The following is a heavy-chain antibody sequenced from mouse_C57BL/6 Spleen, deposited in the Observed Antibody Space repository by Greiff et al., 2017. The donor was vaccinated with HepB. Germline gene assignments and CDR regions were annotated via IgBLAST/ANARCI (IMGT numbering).Heavy chain of an antibody. CDR1: GYAFTNYL. J-gene: IGHJ2*01. D-gene: IGHD4-1*01. V-gene: IGHV1-54*01. CDR3: ARENWDGNYFDY. Sequence: VQLQQSGAELVRPGTSVKVSCKASGYAFTNYLIEWVKQRPGQGLEWIGVINPGSGGTNYNEKFKGKATLTADKSSSTAYMQLSSLTSEDSAVYFCARENWDGNYFDYWGQGTTLTVSS. CDR2: INPGSGGT.